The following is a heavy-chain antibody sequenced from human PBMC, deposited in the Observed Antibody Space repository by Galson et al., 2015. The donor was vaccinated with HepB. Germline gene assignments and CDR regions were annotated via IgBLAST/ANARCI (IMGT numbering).Heavy chain of an antibody. D-gene: IGHD4-23*01. CDR2: ISSSSSTI. Sequence: SLRLSCAASGFTFSSYSMNWVRQAPGKGLEWVSYISSSSSTIYYADSVKGRFTISRDNAKNSLYLQMNSLRDEDTAVYYCARGYGGNQHVLYYYYGMDVWGQGTTVTVSS. V-gene: IGHV3-48*02. J-gene: IGHJ6*02. CDR3: ARGYGGNQHVLYYYYGMDV. CDR1: GFTFSSYS.